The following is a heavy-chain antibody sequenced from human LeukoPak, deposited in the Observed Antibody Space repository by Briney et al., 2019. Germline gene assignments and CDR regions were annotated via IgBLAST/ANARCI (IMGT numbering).Heavy chain of an antibody. J-gene: IGHJ5*02. CDR2: INPNSGGT. CDR1: GYTFTGYY. D-gene: IGHD3-22*01. CDR3: ARPTDYYDSSGYHLDP. V-gene: IGHV1-2*02. Sequence: ASVKVSCKASGYTFTGYYMHWVRQAPGQGLEWMGWINPNSGGTNYAQKFQGRVTMHRDKSISTAYMELSRLRSDDTAVYYCARPTDYYDSSGYHLDPWGQGTLVTVSS.